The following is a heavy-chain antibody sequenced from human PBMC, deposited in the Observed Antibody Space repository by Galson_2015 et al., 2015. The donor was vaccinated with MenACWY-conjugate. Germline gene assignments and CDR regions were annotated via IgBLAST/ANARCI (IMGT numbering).Heavy chain of an antibody. CDR2: ISAYNGNT. CDR3: ARDTAMVILIAVAGSTDDFDY. CDR1: GYTFTSYG. D-gene: IGHD6-19*01. Sequence: QSGAEVKKPGASVKVSCKASGYTFTSYGISWVRQAPGQGLEWMGWISAYNGNTNYAQELQGRVTMTTDTSTSTAYMELRSLRSDDTAVYYCARDTAMVILIAVAGSTDDFDYWGQGTLVTVSS. J-gene: IGHJ4*02. V-gene: IGHV1-18*01.